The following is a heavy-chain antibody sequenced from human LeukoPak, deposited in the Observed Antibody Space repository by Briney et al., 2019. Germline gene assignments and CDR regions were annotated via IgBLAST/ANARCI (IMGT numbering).Heavy chain of an antibody. Sequence: GGSLRLSCAASGFTFSSYGMHWVRQAPGEGLEWVGFIRSKAYGGTTEYAASVKGRFTISRDDSKSIAYLQMNSLKTEDTAVYYCTRVARFAFDYWGQGTLVTVSS. CDR3: TRVARFAFDY. D-gene: IGHD5-12*01. CDR1: GFTFSSYG. CDR2: IRSKAYGGTT. J-gene: IGHJ4*02. V-gene: IGHV3-49*04.